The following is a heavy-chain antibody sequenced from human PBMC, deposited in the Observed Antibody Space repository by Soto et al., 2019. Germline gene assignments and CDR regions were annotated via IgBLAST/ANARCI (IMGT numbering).Heavy chain of an antibody. CDR2: ISAYNGNT. CDR1: GYTFTSYG. D-gene: IGHD3-3*01. CDR3: AGVFLYYVFWSGYYSTPISWFDP. V-gene: IGHV1-18*01. Sequence: ASVKVSCKASGYTFTSYGISWVRQAPGQGLEWMGWISAYNGNTNYAQKLKGRVTMTTDTSTSTAYMELRSPRSDDTAVYYCAGVFLYYVFWSGYYSTPISWFDPWGQGTRVTVSS. J-gene: IGHJ5*02.